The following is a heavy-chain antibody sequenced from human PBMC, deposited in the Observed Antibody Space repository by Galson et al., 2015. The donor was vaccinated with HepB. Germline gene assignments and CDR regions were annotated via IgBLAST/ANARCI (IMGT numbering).Heavy chain of an antibody. CDR3: AKDQSPNGYDTSGNLLAATGTRDI. CDR2: ISYDGINK. CDR1: GFTFRSYG. Sequence: SLRLSCAASGFTFRSYGMHWVRQAPGKGLEWVSVISYDGINKYYADSVKGRFTISRDNSKNTLYLQLNSLRAEDTAVYYCAKDQSPNGYDTSGNLLAATGTRDIWGQGSPGTGSS. D-gene: IGHD3-22*01. V-gene: IGHV3-30*18. J-gene: IGHJ6*02.